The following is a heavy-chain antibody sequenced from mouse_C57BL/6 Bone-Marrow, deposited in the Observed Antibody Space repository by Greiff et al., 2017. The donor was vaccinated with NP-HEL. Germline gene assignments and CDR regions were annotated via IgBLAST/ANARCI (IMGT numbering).Heavy chain of an antibody. Sequence: DVQLQESGPGLVKPSQSLSLTCSVTGYSITSGYYWNWIRQFPGNKLEWMGYISYDGSNNYNPSLKNRISITRDTSKNQFFLKLNSVTTEDTATYYCARAFPVYFDYWGQGTTLTVSS. CDR3: ARAFPVYFDY. CDR1: GYSITSGYY. V-gene: IGHV3-6*01. CDR2: ISYDGSN. J-gene: IGHJ2*01.